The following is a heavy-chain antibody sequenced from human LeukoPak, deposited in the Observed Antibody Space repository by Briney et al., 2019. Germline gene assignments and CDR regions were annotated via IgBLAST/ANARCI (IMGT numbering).Heavy chain of an antibody. D-gene: IGHD2-8*01. CDR3: ARANFMYPFDY. Sequence: GGSLRLSCAASGFTFDDYGMSWVRQAPGKGLEWVSGINWNGGSTGYADSVKGRFTISRDNAKNSLYLQMNSLRAEDTALYHCARANFMYPFDYWGQGTLVTVSS. CDR2: INWNGGST. J-gene: IGHJ4*02. CDR1: GFTFDDYG. V-gene: IGHV3-20*01.